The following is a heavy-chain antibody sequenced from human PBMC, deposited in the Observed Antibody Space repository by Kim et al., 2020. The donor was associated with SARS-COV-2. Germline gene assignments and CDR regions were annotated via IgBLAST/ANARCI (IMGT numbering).Heavy chain of an antibody. D-gene: IGHD2-21*02. CDR1: GFTFSSYE. Sequence: GGSLRLSCAASGFTFSSYEMNWVRQAPGKGLEWVSYISSSGSTIYYADSVKGRFTISRDNAKNSLYLQMNSLRAEDTAVYYCARVLRGGGDAAYNWFDPWGQGTLVTVSS. CDR3: ARVLRGGGDAAYNWFDP. J-gene: IGHJ5*02. CDR2: ISSSGSTI. V-gene: IGHV3-48*03.